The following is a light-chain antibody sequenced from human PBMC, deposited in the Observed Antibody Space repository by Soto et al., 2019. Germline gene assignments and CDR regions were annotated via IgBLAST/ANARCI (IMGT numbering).Light chain of an antibody. J-gene: IGLJ1*01. V-gene: IGLV1-47*01. CDR3: AAWDDSLSGLV. CDR1: SSNIESNF. CDR2: KND. Sequence: QSVLTQPPSASGTPGQRVTISCSGSSSNIESNFVHWYQQLPGTAPKLLIYKNDRRPSGVPDRFSGSKSGTSASLAISGLRSEDEAEYYCAAWDDSLSGLVFATGTKLTVL.